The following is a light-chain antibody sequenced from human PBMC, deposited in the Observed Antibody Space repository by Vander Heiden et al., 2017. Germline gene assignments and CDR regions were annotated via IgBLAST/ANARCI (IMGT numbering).Light chain of an antibody. CDR3: HQYGSSPLT. Sequence: DIVFTQSPGTLSLSPGERVTLSCRASQSVSSNSLAWYQQKPGQAPRLLIYGASSRATGIPDRFSGSGSGTDFTLTISGLEPEDFAVFYCHQYGSSPLTFGGGTKVEIK. V-gene: IGKV3-20*01. CDR1: QSVSSNS. CDR2: GAS. J-gene: IGKJ4*01.